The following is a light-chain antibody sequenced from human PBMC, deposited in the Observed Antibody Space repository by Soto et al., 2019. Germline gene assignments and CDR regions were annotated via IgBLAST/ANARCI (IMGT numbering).Light chain of an antibody. CDR3: HQYPGQPNT. CDR1: QSISSY. CDR2: AAS. Sequence: DIQMTQSPSSLSASVGDRVTITCRASQSISSYLNWYQQKPGKXPKLLIYAASSLQSGVPSRFSGRGSEPDFALTIPRLQPEDSAVYFCHQYPGQPNTFGQGTRLEIK. V-gene: IGKV1-39*01. J-gene: IGKJ5*01.